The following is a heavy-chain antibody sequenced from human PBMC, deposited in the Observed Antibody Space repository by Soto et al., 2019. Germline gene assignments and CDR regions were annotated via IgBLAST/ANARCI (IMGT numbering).Heavy chain of an antibody. J-gene: IGHJ5*02. CDR1: GFIFSSYS. V-gene: IGHV3-48*02. CDR2: ISFTSSTI. D-gene: IGHD2-8*01. Sequence: PGGSLRLSCAASGFIFSSYSMNWVRQAPGKGLEWVSYISFTSSTIFYADSVRGRFTISRDNAKNSLYLQMNTLRDEDTAVYYCARDNGMAGSFDPWGQGTLVTVYS. CDR3: ARDNGMAGSFDP.